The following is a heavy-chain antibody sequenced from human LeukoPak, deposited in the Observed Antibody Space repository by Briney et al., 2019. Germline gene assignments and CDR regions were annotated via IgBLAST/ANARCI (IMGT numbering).Heavy chain of an antibody. J-gene: IGHJ3*02. CDR3: ASNVAVAGAFDI. Sequence: ASVKVSCKASGYTFTSYGITWVRQAPGQGLEWMGWISAYNGNTDYAQKFQGRVTMTRNTSISTAYMELSSLRSEDTAVYYCASNVAVAGAFDIWGQGTMVTVSS. V-gene: IGHV1-18*01. CDR2: ISAYNGNT. D-gene: IGHD6-19*01. CDR1: GYTFTSYG.